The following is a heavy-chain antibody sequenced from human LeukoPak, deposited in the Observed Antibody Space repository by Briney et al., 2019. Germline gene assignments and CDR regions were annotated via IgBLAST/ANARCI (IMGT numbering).Heavy chain of an antibody. CDR3: ARDRPPQLVRPFDY. Sequence: ASVKVSCKASGYIFTGYYMHWVRQAPGQGLEWMGWINPNSGGTNYAHKFQGRVTMTRDTSISTAYMELSRLRSDDTAVYYCARDRPPQLVRPFDYWGQGTLVTVHS. CDR1: GYIFTGYY. CDR2: INPNSGGT. V-gene: IGHV1-2*07. D-gene: IGHD6-13*01. J-gene: IGHJ4*02.